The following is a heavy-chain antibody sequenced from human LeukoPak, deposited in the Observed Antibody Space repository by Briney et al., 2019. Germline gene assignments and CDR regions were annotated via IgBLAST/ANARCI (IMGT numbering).Heavy chain of an antibody. Sequence: GASVKVSCKASGYTFTGYDINWVRQATGQGLEWMGWINPNSGNTGYAQKFQGRVTITRNTSISTAYMELSSLRSEDTAVYYCARGYCSGGSCYSDAFDIWGQGTMVTVSS. CDR3: ARGYCSGGSCYSDAFDI. J-gene: IGHJ3*02. CDR1: GYTFTGYD. D-gene: IGHD2-15*01. V-gene: IGHV1-8*03. CDR2: INPNSGNT.